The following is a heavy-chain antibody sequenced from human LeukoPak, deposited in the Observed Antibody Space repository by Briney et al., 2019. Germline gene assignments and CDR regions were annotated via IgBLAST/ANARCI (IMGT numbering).Heavy chain of an antibody. Sequence: GGSLRLSCAASGFTFRSYGMHWVRQAPGKGLEWVAVIWYDGSNQYYADSVKGRFTISRDNSKNTLYLQMNSLRAEDTAVYYCARDRSGSYCIDYWGQGTLVTVSS. CDR3: ARDRSGSYCIDY. D-gene: IGHD3-10*01. V-gene: IGHV3-33*01. CDR2: IWYDGSNQ. J-gene: IGHJ4*02. CDR1: GFTFRSYG.